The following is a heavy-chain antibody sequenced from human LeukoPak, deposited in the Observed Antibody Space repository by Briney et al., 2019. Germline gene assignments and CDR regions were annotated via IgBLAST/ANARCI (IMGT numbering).Heavy chain of an antibody. J-gene: IGHJ4*02. CDR3: ARGRTSWTDY. CDR1: GGSVSSGSYY. Sequence: SETLSLTCTVSGGSVSSGSYYWSWIRQPPGKGLEWIGYIYYSGSTNYNPSLKSRVTISVDTSKNQFSLKLSSVTAADTAVYYCARGRTSWTDYWGQGTLVTVSS. V-gene: IGHV4-61*01. D-gene: IGHD2-2*01. CDR2: IYYSGST.